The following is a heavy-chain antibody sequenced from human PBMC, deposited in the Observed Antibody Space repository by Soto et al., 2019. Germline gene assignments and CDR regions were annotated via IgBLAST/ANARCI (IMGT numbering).Heavy chain of an antibody. Sequence: QITLKESGPTLVKPTQTLTLTCSFSGFSLTTYGVGVGWIRQPPGKALEWLALIYWDDDKRYSPSLQSRLTISKDTSTNEVVLTLTNMDHVDTATYYCAHTIGSFYYYFDCWGQGTLVIVSS. CDR2: IYWDDDK. CDR1: GFSLTTYGVG. CDR3: AHTIGSFYYYFDC. J-gene: IGHJ4*02. D-gene: IGHD1-26*01. V-gene: IGHV2-5*02.